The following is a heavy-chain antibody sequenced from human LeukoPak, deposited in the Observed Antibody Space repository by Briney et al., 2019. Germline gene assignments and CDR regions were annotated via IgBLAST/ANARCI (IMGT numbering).Heavy chain of an antibody. V-gene: IGHV4-34*01. D-gene: IGHD5-18*01. J-gene: IGHJ5*02. CDR3: ARGQAARFDP. CDR1: GRSFSGYY. Sequence: SETLSLTCAVYGRSFSGYYWSWIRQPPGKGLEWLGEINHSGSTNYNPSLKSRVTISVDTSKNQFSLKLSSVTAADTAVYYCARGQAARFDPWGQGTLVTVSS. CDR2: INHSGST.